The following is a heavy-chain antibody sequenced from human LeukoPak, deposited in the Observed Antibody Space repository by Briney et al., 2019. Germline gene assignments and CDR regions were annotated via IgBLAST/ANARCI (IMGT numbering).Heavy chain of an antibody. CDR3: ARQYQTIVVVIFDY. CDR2: IFQSGST. J-gene: IGHJ4*02. Sequence: SETLSLTCAVSGGSISSGAYSWNWIRKPPGKGLEWIGYIFQSGSTYYNPSLKSRVTISVDTSKNQFSLKLSSVTAADTAVYYCARQYQTIVVVIFDYWGQGTLGTVSS. D-gene: IGHD3-22*01. CDR1: GGSISSGAYS. V-gene: IGHV4-30-2*03.